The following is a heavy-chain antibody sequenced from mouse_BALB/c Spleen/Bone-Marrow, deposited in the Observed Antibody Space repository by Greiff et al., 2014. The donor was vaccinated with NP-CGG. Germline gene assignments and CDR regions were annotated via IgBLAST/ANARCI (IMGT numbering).Heavy chain of an antibody. CDR1: GFDFSGFW. J-gene: IGHJ1*01. V-gene: IGHV4-1*02. CDR3: ARLGYYGYQDV. D-gene: IGHD1-2*01. CDR2: INPDSSTI. Sequence: KLSCAASGFDFSGFWMTWVRQAPGRGLAWIGEINPDSSTITYTPSLKDKFIISRDNAKNTLYRQMSKVRSEDTALEYGARLGYYGYQDVWGAGTTGTGSA.